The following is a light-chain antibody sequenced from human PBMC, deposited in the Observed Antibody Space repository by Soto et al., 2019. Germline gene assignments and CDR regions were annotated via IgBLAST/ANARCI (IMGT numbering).Light chain of an antibody. J-gene: IGLJ1*01. Sequence: QSVLTQPASVSGSPGQSITISCTGTSNDVGSYNLVSWYQHHPVKAPKLMIFEGSKRPSGVSNRFSGSKSGNTASLTISGLQAEDEAEFYCCSYAGSNYYVFGTGTKVTV. CDR2: EGS. CDR3: CSYAGSNYYV. V-gene: IGLV2-23*01. CDR1: SNDVGSYNL.